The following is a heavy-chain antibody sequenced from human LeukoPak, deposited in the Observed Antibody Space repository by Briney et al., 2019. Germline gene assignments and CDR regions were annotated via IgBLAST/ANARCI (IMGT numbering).Heavy chain of an antibody. V-gene: IGHV5-51*01. J-gene: IGHJ4*02. Sequence: GESLKISCKCSGYSFTSYWIGWVRQMPGKGLEWMGIIYPGDSDTRYSPSFQGQVTISVDKSISTAYLQWSSLKASDTAMYYCASSYIESYARNFNYWGQGTLVTVSS. CDR3: ASSYIESYARNFNY. CDR2: IYPGDSDT. D-gene: IGHD2-15*01. CDR1: GYSFTSYW.